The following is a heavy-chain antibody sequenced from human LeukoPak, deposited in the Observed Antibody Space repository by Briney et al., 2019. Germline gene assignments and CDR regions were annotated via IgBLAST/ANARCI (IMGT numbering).Heavy chain of an antibody. Sequence: IGEINHSGSTNYNPSLKSRVTISVDTSKNQFSLKLSSVTAADTAVYYCAGTGSGTEGWFDPWGQGTLVTVSS. J-gene: IGHJ5*02. CDR3: AGTGSGTEGWFDP. CDR2: INHSGST. D-gene: IGHD3-10*01. V-gene: IGHV4-34*01.